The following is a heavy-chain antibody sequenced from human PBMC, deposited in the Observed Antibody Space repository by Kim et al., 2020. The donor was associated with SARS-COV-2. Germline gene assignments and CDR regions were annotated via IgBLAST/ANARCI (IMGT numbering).Heavy chain of an antibody. CDR3: ARGGRVGAYPHPWGLDY. Sequence: VKCRFTISRDNSKKTLYFQMNSLRAEDTAVYYWARGGRVGAYPHPWGLDYWGQGTLVTVSS. D-gene: IGHD1-26*01. J-gene: IGHJ4*02. V-gene: IGHV3-66*01.